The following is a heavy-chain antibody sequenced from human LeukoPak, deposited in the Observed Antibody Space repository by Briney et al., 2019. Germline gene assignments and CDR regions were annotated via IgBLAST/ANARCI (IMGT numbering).Heavy chain of an antibody. J-gene: IGHJ4*02. D-gene: IGHD6-13*01. V-gene: IGHV3-23*01. Sequence: GGSLRLSCAASGFTFSSYAVSWVRQAPGKGLEWVSAISAAGDNTYYADSVKGRFTISRDNSKNTLYVQLNSLRAEDTAIYYCAKGWDYFDHWGQGTLVTVSS. CDR3: AKGWDYFDH. CDR2: ISAAGDNT. CDR1: GFTFSSYA.